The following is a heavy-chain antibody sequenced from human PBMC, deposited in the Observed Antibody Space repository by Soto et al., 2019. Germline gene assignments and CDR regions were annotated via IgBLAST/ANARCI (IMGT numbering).Heavy chain of an antibody. D-gene: IGHD6-6*01. J-gene: IGHJ6*02. CDR3: ARAVRIYAMDV. CDR2: INSDGSSA. Sequence: GGSLRLSCVASGFSFSTYWMHWVRQAPGKGLVWVAHINSDGSSANYADSVKGRFTISRDNAKNTLYLRMNSLGAEDTAVYYCARAVRIYAMDVWGQGTTVTVSS. CDR1: GFSFSTYW. V-gene: IGHV3-74*01.